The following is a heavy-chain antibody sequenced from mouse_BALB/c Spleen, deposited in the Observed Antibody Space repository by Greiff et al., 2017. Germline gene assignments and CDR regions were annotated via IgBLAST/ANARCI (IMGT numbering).Heavy chain of an antibody. CDR2: IRNCGGCT. CDR1: GFTFSSYT. J-gene: IGHJ4*01. D-gene: IGHD1-1*01. V-gene: IGHV5-12-2*01. CDR3: ARRGYGLRRCCAMDY. Sequence: EVQLQESGGGLVQPGASLKLSCAASGFTFSSYTMSWVRQTPEKRLEWVDYIRNCGGCTNYPHTVKGRDTFARDNAKNTLYLQMSSLTSEDSAVYYCARRGYGLRRCCAMDYWGQGTSVTVSS.